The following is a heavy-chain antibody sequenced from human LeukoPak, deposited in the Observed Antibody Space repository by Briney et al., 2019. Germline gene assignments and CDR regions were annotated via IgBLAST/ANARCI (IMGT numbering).Heavy chain of an antibody. CDR3: ARALYGDILTGMPQPYHFDY. D-gene: IGHD3-9*01. CDR2: ISGYNGNT. Sequence: GASVKVSCKASGYTFTSYGVSWVRQAPGQGLEWMGWISGYNGNTNYAQKFQGRVTMTTEIFTSTAYMELRSLRSDDTAAYYCARALYGDILTGMPQPYHFDYWGQGTQVTVSS. J-gene: IGHJ4*02. V-gene: IGHV1-18*01. CDR1: GYTFTSYG.